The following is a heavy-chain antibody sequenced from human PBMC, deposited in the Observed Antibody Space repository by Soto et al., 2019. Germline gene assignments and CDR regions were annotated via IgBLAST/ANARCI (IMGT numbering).Heavy chain of an antibody. Sequence: VVSLRLSCGAAGVTFAGYSMSWVLQGPGKGLEWVSSISSTTSYIYYGDSMKGRFTISRDNAKNSLYLEMNSLRAEDTAVYYCARESEDLTSNLDYWGQGTLVTVSS. J-gene: IGHJ4*02. CDR1: GVTFAGYS. V-gene: IGHV3-21*06. CDR2: ISSTTSYI. CDR3: ARESEDLTSNLDY.